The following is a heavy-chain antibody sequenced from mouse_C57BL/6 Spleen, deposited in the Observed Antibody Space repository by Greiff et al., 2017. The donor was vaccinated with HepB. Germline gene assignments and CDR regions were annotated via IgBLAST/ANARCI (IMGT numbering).Heavy chain of an antibody. CDR1: GFTFSDYY. Sequence: EVQLVESEGGLVQPGSSMKLSCTASGFTFSDYYMAWVRLVPEKGLEWVANINYDGSSTYYLDSLKSRFIISRDNAKNILYLQMRSLKSEDTATYYCARDRDGSLYFDYWGQGTTLTVSS. D-gene: IGHD2-3*01. J-gene: IGHJ2*01. CDR2: INYDGSST. V-gene: IGHV5-16*01. CDR3: ARDRDGSLYFDY.